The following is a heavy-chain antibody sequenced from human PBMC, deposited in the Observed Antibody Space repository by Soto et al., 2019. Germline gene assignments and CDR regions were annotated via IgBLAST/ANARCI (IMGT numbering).Heavy chain of an antibody. V-gene: IGHV4-39*01. Sequence: SETLSLTCTVSGGSISSSSYYWGWIRQPPGKGLEWIGSIYYSGSTYYNPSLKSRVPISVDTSKNRFSLKLSSVTAADTAVYYCARGRGSSSSSRAYYNWFDPWGQGTLVTVSS. D-gene: IGHD6-6*01. CDR3: ARGRGSSSSSRAYYNWFDP. J-gene: IGHJ5*02. CDR1: GGSISSSSYY. CDR2: IYYSGST.